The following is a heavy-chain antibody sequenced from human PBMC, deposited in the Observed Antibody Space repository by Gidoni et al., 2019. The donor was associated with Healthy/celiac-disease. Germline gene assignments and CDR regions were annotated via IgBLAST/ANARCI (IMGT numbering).Heavy chain of an antibody. D-gene: IGHD3-3*01. V-gene: IGHV3-49*05. J-gene: IGHJ6*02. Sequence: EVQLVESGGGWVKPGRSLRLSCTAAGFTCGDEAMSWFRQAPGKGLEWVGFIRSKAYGGTTEYAASVKGRFTISRDDSKSIAYLQMNSLKTEDTAVYYCTRDYDFWSGYLNYYYGMDVWGQGTTVTVSS. CDR3: TRDYDFWSGYLNYYYGMDV. CDR1: GFTCGDEA. CDR2: IRSKAYGGTT.